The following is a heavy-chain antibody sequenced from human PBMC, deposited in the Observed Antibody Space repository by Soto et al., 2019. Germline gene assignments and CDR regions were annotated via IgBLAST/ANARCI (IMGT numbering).Heavy chain of an antibody. V-gene: IGHV3-7*01. CDR1: GFTFSSYW. Sequence: GGSLRLSCAASGFTFSSYWMSWVRQAPGKGLEWVANIKQDGSEKYYVDSVKGRFTISRDNAKNSLYLQMNSLRAEDTAVYYCARDRGPYCSSTSCSEDYGMDVWGQGTTVTVSS. CDR3: ARDRGPYCSSTSCSEDYGMDV. CDR2: IKQDGSEK. J-gene: IGHJ6*02. D-gene: IGHD2-2*01.